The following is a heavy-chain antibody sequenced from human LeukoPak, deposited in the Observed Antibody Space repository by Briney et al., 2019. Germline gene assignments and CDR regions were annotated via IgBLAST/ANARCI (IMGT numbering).Heavy chain of an antibody. V-gene: IGHV4-59*01. CDR2: IYYSGST. CDR3: ATRQNRIDY. CDR1: GGSISSYY. Sequence: SETLSLTCTVSGGSISSYYWSWIRQPPGKGLEWIGYIYYSGSTNYNPSLKSRVTISVDTSKNQFSLKLISVTAADTAVHYCATRQNRIDYWGQGTLVTVSS. D-gene: IGHD6-6*01. J-gene: IGHJ4*02.